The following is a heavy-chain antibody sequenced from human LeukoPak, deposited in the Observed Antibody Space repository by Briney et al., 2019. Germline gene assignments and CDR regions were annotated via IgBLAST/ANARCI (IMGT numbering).Heavy chain of an antibody. V-gene: IGHV3-7*01. CDR1: GFTFSNYW. J-gene: IGHJ4*02. CDR2: IKQDGSEK. D-gene: IGHD6-6*01. Sequence: GGSLRLSCAASGFTFSNYWMSWVRQDTGKRLECVANIKQDGSEKNYVDSVKGRFTTSRDNAKNSLYLQMNSLRAEDTAVYYCAKYARGPLDWGQGTLVTVSS. CDR3: AKYARGPLD.